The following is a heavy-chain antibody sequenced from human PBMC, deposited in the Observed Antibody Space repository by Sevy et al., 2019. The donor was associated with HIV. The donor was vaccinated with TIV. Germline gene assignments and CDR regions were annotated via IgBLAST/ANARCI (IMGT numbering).Heavy chain of an antibody. CDR1: GFTFSSYA. CDR3: ARPEGIQLWLHLVY. D-gene: IGHD5-18*01. Sequence: GGSLRLSCAASGFTFSSYAMHWVRQAPGKGLEWVAVITYDGSNKYYADSLKGRFSISRDNSKNTLYLQMNSLRAEDTAVYYCARPEGIQLWLHLVYWGQGTLVTVSS. V-gene: IGHV3-30*04. CDR2: ITYDGSNK. J-gene: IGHJ4*02.